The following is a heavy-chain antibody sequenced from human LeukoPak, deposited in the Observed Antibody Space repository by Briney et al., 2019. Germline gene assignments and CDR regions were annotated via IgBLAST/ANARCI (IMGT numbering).Heavy chain of an antibody. J-gene: IGHJ4*02. V-gene: IGHV1-3*01. CDR3: ARLGAATRRFDY. Sequence: ASVKVSCKASGYTFTNYGISWVRQAPGQRLEWMGWINAGNGNTKYSQKFQGRVTITRDTSASTAYMELSSLRSEDTAVYYCARLGAATRRFDYWGQGTLVTVSS. CDR1: GYTFTNYG. D-gene: IGHD2-15*01. CDR2: INAGNGNT.